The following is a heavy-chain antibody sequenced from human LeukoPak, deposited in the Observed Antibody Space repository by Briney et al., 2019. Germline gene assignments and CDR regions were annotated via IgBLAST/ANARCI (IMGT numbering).Heavy chain of an antibody. D-gene: IGHD1-26*01. CDR1: GYSISSGYY. V-gene: IGHV4-38-2*02. J-gene: IGHJ3*02. CDR2: IYHSGST. Sequence: SETLSLTCTVSGYSISSGYYWGWIRPPPGKGLEWIGSIYHSGSTYYNPSLKSRVTISVDTSKNQFSLNLRSVTAADTAVYYCATTTSGGDAFDIWGQGTMVTVSS. CDR3: ATTTSGGDAFDI.